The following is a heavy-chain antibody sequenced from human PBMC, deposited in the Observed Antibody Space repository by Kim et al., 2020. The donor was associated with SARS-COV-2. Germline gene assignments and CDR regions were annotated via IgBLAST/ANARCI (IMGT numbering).Heavy chain of an antibody. V-gene: IGHV3-21*01. CDR1: GFTFSSYS. Sequence: GGSLRLSCAASGFTFSSYSMNWVRQAPGKGLEWVSSISSSSSYIYYADSVKGRFTISRDNAKNSLYLQMNSLRAEDTAVYYCASMYYYGSGSLYPYPYYYYYGMDVWGQGTTFTVSS. CDR2: ISSSSSYI. J-gene: IGHJ6*02. CDR3: ASMYYYGSGSLYPYPYYYYYGMDV. D-gene: IGHD3-10*01.